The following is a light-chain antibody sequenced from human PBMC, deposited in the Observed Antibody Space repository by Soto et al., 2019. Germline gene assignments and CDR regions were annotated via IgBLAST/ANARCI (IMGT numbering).Light chain of an antibody. CDR2: EVT. CDR1: SSYVGGYNF. CDR3: SSYAGTNNLVV. J-gene: IGLJ2*01. Sequence: QSALTQPPSASGSPGQSVTISCTGTSSYVGGYNFVSWYQQHPGKAPKLMIYEVTKRPSGVPDRFSGSKSGNTASLTVSGLQAEDESHYYCSSYAGTNNLVVFGGGTKLTVL. V-gene: IGLV2-8*01.